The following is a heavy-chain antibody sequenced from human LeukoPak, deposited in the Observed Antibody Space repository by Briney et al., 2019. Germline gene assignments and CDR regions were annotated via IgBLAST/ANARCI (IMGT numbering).Heavy chain of an antibody. CDR2: IYDSGST. V-gene: IGHV4-39*01. D-gene: IGHD6-6*01. Sequence: SETLSLTCTVSGGSIRSSYYYWGWIRQPPGKGLEWIGSIYDSGSTYYNPSLKSRVTVSVDTSKNQFSLKLSSVTAADTAVYYCARACNSSSSGAGYYFDYWGQGTLVTVSS. J-gene: IGHJ4*02. CDR3: ARACNSSSSGAGYYFDY. CDR1: GGSIRSSYYY.